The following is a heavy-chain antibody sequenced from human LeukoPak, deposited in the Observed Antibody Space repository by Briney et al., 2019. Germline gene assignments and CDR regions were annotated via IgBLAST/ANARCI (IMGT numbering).Heavy chain of an antibody. Sequence: PGGSLRLSCAASGFTFSSYGMHWVRQAPGKGLEWVSSISSSSSYIYYADSVKGRFTISRDNAKNSLYLQMNSLRAEDTAVYYCAREPTKVAFFDYWGQGTLVTVSS. J-gene: IGHJ4*02. CDR2: ISSSSSYI. D-gene: IGHD4-23*01. V-gene: IGHV3-21*01. CDR1: GFTFSSYG. CDR3: AREPTKVAFFDY.